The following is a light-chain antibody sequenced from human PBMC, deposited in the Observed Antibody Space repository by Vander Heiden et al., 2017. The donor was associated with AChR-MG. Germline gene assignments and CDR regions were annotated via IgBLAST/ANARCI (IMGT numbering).Light chain of an antibody. J-gene: IGLJ2*01. CDR3: QAWDSISYVV. Sequence: SYELTQPPSVSVSPGQTATITCSGDKLGDKATSWSQHKPGQSPMMVIYRDTMRPSGISERFSGSNSGNTATLTISGTQPMDEADYYCQAWDSISYVVFGGGTKLTVL. CDR2: RDT. V-gene: IGLV3-1*01. CDR1: KLGDKA.